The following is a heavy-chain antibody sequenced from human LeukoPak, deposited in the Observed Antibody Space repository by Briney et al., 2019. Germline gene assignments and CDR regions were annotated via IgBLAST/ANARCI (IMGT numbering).Heavy chain of an antibody. Sequence: GESLKISCKGSGYSFTIYCIGWVGQVPGKGLEWMGIIYPGDFDTRYSTSFQGQVTISADKSISTAYLQWSSLKASATAMYYCARQDCSSTSSYSLIWGQGTLVTVSS. D-gene: IGHD2-2*01. CDR2: IYPGDFDT. V-gene: IGHV5-51*01. CDR1: GYSFTIYC. J-gene: IGHJ4*02. CDR3: ARQDCSSTSSYSLI.